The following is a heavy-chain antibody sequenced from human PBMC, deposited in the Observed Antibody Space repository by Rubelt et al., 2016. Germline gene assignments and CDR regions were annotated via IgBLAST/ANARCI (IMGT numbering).Heavy chain of an antibody. Sequence: EVQLLESGGGLVQPGGSLRLSCAASGFTFSSYAMSWVRQAPGKGLEWVSAISGSGGSTYYADSVKGRFTISRDNSKNTVFLQMNSLRAEDTAVNYCARSRAGTYSPLDSWGQGTLVTVSS. D-gene: IGHD3-10*01. CDR3: ARSRAGTYSPLDS. CDR2: ISGSGGST. J-gene: IGHJ4*02. CDR1: GFTFSSYA. V-gene: IGHV3-23*01.